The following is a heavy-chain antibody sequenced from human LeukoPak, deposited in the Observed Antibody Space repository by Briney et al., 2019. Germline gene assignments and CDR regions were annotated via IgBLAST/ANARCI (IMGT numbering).Heavy chain of an antibody. CDR1: GFSFNSYA. J-gene: IGHJ4*02. CDR3: AKGYSNPCHFDY. V-gene: IGHV3-23*01. Sequence: GGSLRLSCAASGFSFNSYAMSWVRQAPGKGLEWVSTISRSGDTPYYADSVKGRFTISRDNSKSTLYLQMNSLRVEDTAVYFCAKGYSNPCHFDYWGQGTLVAVSS. D-gene: IGHD4-11*01. CDR2: ISRSGDTP.